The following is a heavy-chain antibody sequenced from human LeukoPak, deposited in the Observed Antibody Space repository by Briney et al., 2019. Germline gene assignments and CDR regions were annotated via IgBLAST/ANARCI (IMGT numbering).Heavy chain of an antibody. V-gene: IGHV3-20*04. Sequence: GGSLRLSCAASGFTFDEYGMSWVRQAPGKGLEWVSGINWNGGSTGYADSVKGRFTISRDNAKNSLYLQMNSLRAEDTALYYCARIAAAGIPTLYYYYYMDVWGKGTTVTVSS. CDR2: INWNGGST. J-gene: IGHJ6*03. D-gene: IGHD6-13*01. CDR1: GFTFDEYG. CDR3: ARIAAAGIPTLYYYYYMDV.